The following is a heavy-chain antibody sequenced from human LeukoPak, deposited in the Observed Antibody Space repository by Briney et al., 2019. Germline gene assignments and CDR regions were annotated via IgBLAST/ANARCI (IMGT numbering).Heavy chain of an antibody. CDR1: GFTFSNAW. CDR2: IKSKTDGETT. J-gene: IGHJ4*02. Sequence: TGGSLRLSCAASGFTFSNAWMNWVRQAPGKGLEWVGRIKSKTDGETTDYAAPVKGRFTISRDDSKNTLYLQMNSLKTEDTAVYYCTTAGDYGDYSHWGQGTLVTVSS. CDR3: TTAGDYGDYSH. D-gene: IGHD4-17*01. V-gene: IGHV3-15*07.